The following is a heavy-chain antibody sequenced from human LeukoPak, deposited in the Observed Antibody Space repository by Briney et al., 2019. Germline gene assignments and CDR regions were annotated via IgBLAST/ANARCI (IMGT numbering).Heavy chain of an antibody. Sequence: PGGSLRLSCAASGFTFDDYAMHWVRQAPGKGLEWVSLISWDGGSTYYADSVKGRFTISRDNSKNSLYLQMNSLRAEDTALYYCAKELSRYGGNSAFDPWGQGTLVTVSS. J-gene: IGHJ5*02. D-gene: IGHD4-23*01. CDR2: ISWDGGST. CDR1: GFTFDDYA. V-gene: IGHV3-43D*03. CDR3: AKELSRYGGNSAFDP.